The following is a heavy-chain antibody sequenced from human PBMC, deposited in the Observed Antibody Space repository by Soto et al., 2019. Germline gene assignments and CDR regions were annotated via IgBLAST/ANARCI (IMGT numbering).Heavy chain of an antibody. CDR2: IYYSGST. CDR3: ARLRGMVRGVIADYYYGMDV. CDR1: GGSISSSSYY. V-gene: IGHV4-39*01. J-gene: IGHJ6*02. Sequence: SETLSLTCTVSGGSISSSSYYWGWIRQPPGKGLEWIGSIYYSGSTYYNPSLKSRVTISVDTSKNQFSLKLSSVTAADTAVYYCARLRGMVRGVIADYYYGMDVWGQGTTVTVSS. D-gene: IGHD3-10*01.